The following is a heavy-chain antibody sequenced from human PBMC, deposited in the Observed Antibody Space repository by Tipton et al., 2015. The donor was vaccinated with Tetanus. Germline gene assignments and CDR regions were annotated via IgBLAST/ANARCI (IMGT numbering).Heavy chain of an antibody. J-gene: IGHJ4*02. CDR3: ATVQTIAVTGTALGGY. D-gene: IGHD6-19*01. V-gene: IGHV4-39*01. CDR1: GGSISSSDYY. CDR2: IYHTGNT. Sequence: TLSLTCTVSGGSISSSDYYWGWIRQPPGKGLEWIGSIYHTGNTYYNPSLKSRATVSVDTAKNQFSLMLSSVTSRDTAVYYCATVQTIAVTGTALGGYWGQGTLVTVSS.